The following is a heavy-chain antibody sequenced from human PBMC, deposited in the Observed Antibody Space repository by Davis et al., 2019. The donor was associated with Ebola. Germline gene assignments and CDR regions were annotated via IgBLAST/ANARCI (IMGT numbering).Heavy chain of an antibody. J-gene: IGHJ5*02. Sequence: PSETLSLTCTVSGGSISSYYWSWIRQPPGKGLEWIGYIYYSGSTNYNPSLKSRVTISVDTSKNQFSLKLSSVTAADTAVYYCARQDYSLGRAAARENWFDPWGQGTLVTVSS. CDR3: ARQDYSLGRAAARENWFDP. CDR2: IYYSGST. V-gene: IGHV4-59*01. D-gene: IGHD6-13*01. CDR1: GGSISSYY.